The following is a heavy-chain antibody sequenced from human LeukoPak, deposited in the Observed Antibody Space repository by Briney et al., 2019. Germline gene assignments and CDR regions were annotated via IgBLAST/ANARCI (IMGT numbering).Heavy chain of an antibody. CDR2: IKSKNDGGTT. CDR1: GFTFSNAW. J-gene: IGHJ4*02. D-gene: IGHD3-16*01. Sequence: KTGGSLRLSCAASGFTFSNAWMTWVRQAPGKGLEWVGHIKSKNDGGTTDYGAPVKGRFTISRDDSKNTLYLQMSSLKTEDTAVYYCAAERFYVFAYWGQGTLVTVSS. CDR3: AAERFYVFAY. V-gene: IGHV3-15*01.